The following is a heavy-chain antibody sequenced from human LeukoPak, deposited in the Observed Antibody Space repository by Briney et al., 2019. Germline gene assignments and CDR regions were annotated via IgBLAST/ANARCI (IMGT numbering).Heavy chain of an antibody. CDR2: IIPIFGTA. V-gene: IGHV1-69*05. CDR1: GGTFSSYA. Sequence: ASVTVSCKASGGTFSSYAFSWVRQAPGQGLEWMGGIIPIFGTANYAQKFQGRVTMTTDTSTSTAYMELRGLRSDDTAVYYCASSPVDYYDNSGYYYYPYYFDYWGQGTLVTVSS. J-gene: IGHJ4*02. D-gene: IGHD3-22*01. CDR3: ASSPVDYYDNSGYYYYPYYFDY.